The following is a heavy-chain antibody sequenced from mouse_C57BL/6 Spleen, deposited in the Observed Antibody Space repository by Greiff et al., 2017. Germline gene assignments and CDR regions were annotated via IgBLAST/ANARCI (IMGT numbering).Heavy chain of an antibody. Sequence: QVQLQQSGAELVRPGTSVKVSCKASGYAFTNYLIEWVKQRPGQGLEWIGVINPGSGGTNYNEKFKGKATLTADKSSSTAYMQLSSLTSEDSAVYFCARGTTVVARYLDYWGQGTTLTVSS. CDR2: INPGSGGT. CDR1: GYAFTNYL. CDR3: ARGTTVVARYLDY. D-gene: IGHD1-1*01. J-gene: IGHJ2*01. V-gene: IGHV1-54*01.